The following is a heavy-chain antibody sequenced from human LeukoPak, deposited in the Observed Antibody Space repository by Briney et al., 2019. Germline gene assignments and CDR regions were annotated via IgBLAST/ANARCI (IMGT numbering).Heavy chain of an antibody. CDR1: GYTFTSYG. Sequence: ASVKVSCKASGYTFTSYGISWVRQAPGQGLEWMGWISTYSGNTNYAQKLQGRVTMTTDTSTSTAYMELRSLRSDDTAVYYCARDRKGSSWHNYWGQGTLVTVSS. CDR3: ARDRKGSSWHNY. J-gene: IGHJ4*02. D-gene: IGHD6-13*01. CDR2: ISTYSGNT. V-gene: IGHV1-18*01.